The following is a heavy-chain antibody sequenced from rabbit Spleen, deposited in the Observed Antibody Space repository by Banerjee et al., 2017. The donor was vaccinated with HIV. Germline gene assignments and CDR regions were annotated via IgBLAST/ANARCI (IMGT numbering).Heavy chain of an antibody. CDR1: GFSFSSSDY. D-gene: IGHD4-1*01. V-gene: IGHV1S40*01. CDR2: INTATGKA. J-gene: IGHJ4*01. Sequence: QSLEESGGGLVQPEGSLALTCKASGFSFSSSDYICWVRQAPGKGLEWIACINTATGKAVYASWAKGRFTISKTSSTTVTLQVTRLTAADTATYFCARSANGGWDLWGQGTLVTVS. CDR3: ARSANGGWDL.